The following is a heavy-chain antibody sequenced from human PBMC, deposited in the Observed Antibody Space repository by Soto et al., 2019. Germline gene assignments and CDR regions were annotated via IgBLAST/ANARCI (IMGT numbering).Heavy chain of an antibody. Sequence: EVQLVESGGGLVQPGRSLRLSCAASGFSFDDYTMHWVRQVPGKGLEWVSGIGWNGGGIGYADSVKGRFTISRDNAKNSLSLQMDGLRAEDTALYYCVKDRPAYSSGWYDSRRHDPFDLWGQGTMGTVSS. J-gene: IGHJ3*01. CDR1: GFSFDDYT. V-gene: IGHV3-9*01. CDR3: VKDRPAYSSGWYDSRRHDPFDL. CDR2: IGWNGGGI. D-gene: IGHD6-19*01.